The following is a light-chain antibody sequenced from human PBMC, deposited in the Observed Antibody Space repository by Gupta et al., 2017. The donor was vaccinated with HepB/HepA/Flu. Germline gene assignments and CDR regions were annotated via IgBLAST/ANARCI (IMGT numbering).Light chain of an antibody. J-gene: IGLJ2*01. CDR2: YDS. V-gene: IGLV3-21*04. CDR3: QVWNSSRGV. Sequence: SYVLTQPPSLSVAPGKTARITCGGNNFGSKSVHWYQQKPGQAPVMVIYYDSDRPSGIPERFSGSNSGTTATLTISRVEAGDEADYYCQVWNSSRGVFGGGTKLTVL. CDR1: NFGSKS.